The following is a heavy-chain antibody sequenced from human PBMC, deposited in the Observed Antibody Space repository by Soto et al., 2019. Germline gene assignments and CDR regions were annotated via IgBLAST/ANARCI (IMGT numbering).Heavy chain of an antibody. J-gene: IGHJ6*02. CDR3: ASRWAYGMDV. CDR1: GGSFSGYY. Sequence: PSETLSLTCAVYGGSFSGYYWSWIRQPPGKGLEWIGEINHSGSTNYNPSLKSRVTISVDTSENRFSLKLSSVTAADTAVYYCASRWAYGMDVWGQGTTVTVSS. D-gene: IGHD3-16*01. V-gene: IGHV4-34*01. CDR2: INHSGST.